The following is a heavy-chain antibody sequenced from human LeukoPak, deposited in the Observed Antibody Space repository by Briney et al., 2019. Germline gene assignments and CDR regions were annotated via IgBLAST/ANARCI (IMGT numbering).Heavy chain of an antibody. CDR3: ARVMDIVAMAFDY. CDR1: GYTFTSYA. V-gene: IGHV1-3*01. Sequence: ASVKVSCKASGYTFTSYAMHWVRQAPGQRLEWMGWINAGNGNTKYSQKFQGRVTITRDTSASTAYMELSSLRSEDTAVYYCARVMDIVAMAFDYWGQGTLVTVSS. J-gene: IGHJ4*02. CDR2: INAGNGNT. D-gene: IGHD5-12*01.